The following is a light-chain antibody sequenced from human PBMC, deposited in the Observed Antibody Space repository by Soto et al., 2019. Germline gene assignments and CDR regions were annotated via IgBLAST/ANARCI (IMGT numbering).Light chain of an antibody. J-gene: IGKJ1*01. Sequence: EIVMTQSPATLSVSPGERATLSCRASQSVSSNLAWYQQKPGQAPRLLIYGASTMATGIPARFSGSGSGTEFTLTISSLQSEDFAVYYCQQYNNWTPMAFGQGKKVEIK. CDR1: QSVSSN. CDR2: GAS. V-gene: IGKV3-15*01. CDR3: QQYNNWTPMA.